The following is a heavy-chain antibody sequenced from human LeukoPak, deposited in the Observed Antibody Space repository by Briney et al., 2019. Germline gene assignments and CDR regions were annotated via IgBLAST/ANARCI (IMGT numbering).Heavy chain of an antibody. Sequence: PSETLSLTCTVSGDSISSHYWNWIRQPPGKGLEWIGCVHYSGITYYNPSLKSRVALSVDTSKKQFSLILNSVTAAGTAVYYCARDTYDYYFNPWGQGTLVTVSS. CDR1: GDSISSHY. D-gene: IGHD5-12*01. CDR2: VHYSGIT. CDR3: ARDTYDYYFNP. V-gene: IGHV4-59*11. J-gene: IGHJ5*02.